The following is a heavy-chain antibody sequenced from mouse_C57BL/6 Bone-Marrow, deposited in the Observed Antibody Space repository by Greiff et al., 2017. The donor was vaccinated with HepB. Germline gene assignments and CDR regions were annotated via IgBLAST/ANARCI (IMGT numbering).Heavy chain of an antibody. J-gene: IGHJ2*01. CDR1: GISITTGNYR. Sequence: ESGPGLVKPSQTVFLTCTVTGISITTGNYRWSWIRQFPGNKLEWIGYIYYSGTSTSNPSLTSRTTITRDTPKNQFVLEMNSLTAEDTATYYCARDGFYYGGYFDYWGQGTTLTVSS. V-gene: IGHV3-5*01. CDR2: IYYSGTS. D-gene: IGHD2-1*01. CDR3: ARDGFYYGGYFDY.